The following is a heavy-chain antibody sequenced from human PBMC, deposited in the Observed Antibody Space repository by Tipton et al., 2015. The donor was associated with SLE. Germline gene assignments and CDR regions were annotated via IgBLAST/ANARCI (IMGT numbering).Heavy chain of an antibody. CDR3: AREGYGDGAFDI. CDR1: GFIFSSYS. Sequence: SLRLSCAASGFIFSSYSMNWVRQAPGKGLEWVSYVNRTNAVMYYADSVKGRFTISRDNARHSLFLQMNSLRDEDTAVYYCAREGYGDGAFDIWGQGTMVTVSS. CDR2: VNRTNAVM. V-gene: IGHV3-48*02. J-gene: IGHJ3*02. D-gene: IGHD4-17*01.